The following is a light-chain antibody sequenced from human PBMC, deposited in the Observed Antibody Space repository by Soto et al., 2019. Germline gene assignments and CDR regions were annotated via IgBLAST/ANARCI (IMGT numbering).Light chain of an antibody. J-gene: IGLJ2*01. CDR2: EVS. Sequence: QSALTQPPSASGSPGQSVTISCTGTSSDVGAYSYVSWYQQHPGKAPKLMIYEVSKRPSGVPDRFSGSKSGNTASLTVSGLQADDGADYYCSSYAGSNNFVVFGGGTQLTVL. CDR1: SSDVGAYSY. CDR3: SSYAGSNNFVV. V-gene: IGLV2-8*01.